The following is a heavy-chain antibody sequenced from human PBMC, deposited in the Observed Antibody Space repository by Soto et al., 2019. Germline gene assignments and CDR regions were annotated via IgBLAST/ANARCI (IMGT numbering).Heavy chain of an antibody. CDR3: ARRGGSYDDYKINYFDS. CDR1: GDSISSPIW. Sequence: QVQLQESGPGLVKPSETLSLTCTVFGDSISSPIWWSWVRQPPGKGLEWIGESYHNGNTHYNPSLKSRVTVSVDKSRNQFSLKLISVTAAETAVYYCARRGGSYDDYKINYFDSWGQGALVTVSS. D-gene: IGHD4-17*01. V-gene: IGHV4-4*02. CDR2: SYHNGNT. J-gene: IGHJ4*02.